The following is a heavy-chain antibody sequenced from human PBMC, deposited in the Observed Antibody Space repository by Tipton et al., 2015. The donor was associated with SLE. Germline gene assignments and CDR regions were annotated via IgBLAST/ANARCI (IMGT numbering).Heavy chain of an antibody. CDR1: GGSFSGYY. CDR2: INHSGST. D-gene: IGHD3-16*01. Sequence: TLSLTCAVYGGSFSGYYWSWIRQPPGKGLEWIGEINHSGSTNHNPSLKSRVTISVDTSKNQFSLKLSSVTAADTAVYYCAGWGSAIFDYWGQGTLVTVSS. CDR3: AGWGSAIFDY. V-gene: IGHV4-34*01. J-gene: IGHJ4*02.